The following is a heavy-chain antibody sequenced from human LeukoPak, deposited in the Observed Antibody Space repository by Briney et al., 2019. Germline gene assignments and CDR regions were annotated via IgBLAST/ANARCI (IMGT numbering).Heavy chain of an antibody. J-gene: IGHJ6*03. CDR2: IKQDGSEK. Sequence: GGPLRLSCAASGFTFSSYWMSWVRQAPGKGLEWVANIKQDGSEKYSVDSVKGRFTISRDNAKNSLYLQMNSLRTEDTAVYYCARDVRGSVTSYFYYYMDVWGKGTTVTVSS. CDR1: GFTFSSYW. CDR3: ARDVRGSVTSYFYYYMDV. D-gene: IGHD5-18*01. V-gene: IGHV3-7*01.